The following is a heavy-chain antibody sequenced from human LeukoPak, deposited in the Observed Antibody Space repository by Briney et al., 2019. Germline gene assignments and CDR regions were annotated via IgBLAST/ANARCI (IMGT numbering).Heavy chain of an antibody. D-gene: IGHD6-13*01. CDR1: GDSISIYY. J-gene: IGHJ5*02. CDR2: INHSGST. V-gene: IGHV4-34*01. Sequence: SETLSLTCTVSGDSISIYYWSWIRQPPGKGLEWIGEINHSGSTNFNPSLKSRVSISVDTSKKQFSLKLSSVTAADTAVYYCARGSYEGIAAAGTFDPWGQGTLVTVSS. CDR3: ARGSYEGIAAAGTFDP.